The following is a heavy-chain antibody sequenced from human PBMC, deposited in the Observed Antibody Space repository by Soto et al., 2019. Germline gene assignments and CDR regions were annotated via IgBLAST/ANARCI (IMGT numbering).Heavy chain of an antibody. V-gene: IGHV2-5*02. J-gene: IGHJ4*02. D-gene: IGHD6-6*01. Sequence: QITLKESGPTLVKPTQTLTLTCTFSGFSLSTSGVGVGWIRQPPGKALEWLALIFWDDDKRYNPSLKSRLTITKHSANNQVVLTMTNMDPVDTATYCCAHISASHTTFDYWGQGTLVTVSS. CDR1: GFSLSTSGVG. CDR3: AHISASHTTFDY. CDR2: IFWDDDK.